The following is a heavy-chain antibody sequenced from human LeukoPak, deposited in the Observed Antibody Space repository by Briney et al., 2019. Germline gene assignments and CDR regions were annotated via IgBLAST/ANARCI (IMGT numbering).Heavy chain of an antibody. CDR2: ISYDGSNK. Sequence: GRSLRLSCAASGFTFSSYAMHWVRQAPGKGLEWVAVISYDGSNKYYADSVKGRFTISRDNSKNTLYLQMNSLRAADTAVYYCAGDLTRIAVAGSPDYWGQGTLVTVSS. V-gene: IGHV3-30*04. J-gene: IGHJ4*02. D-gene: IGHD6-19*01. CDR3: AGDLTRIAVAGSPDY. CDR1: GFTFSSYA.